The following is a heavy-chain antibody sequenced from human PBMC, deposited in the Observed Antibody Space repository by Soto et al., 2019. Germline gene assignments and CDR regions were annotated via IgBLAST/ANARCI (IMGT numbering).Heavy chain of an antibody. J-gene: IGHJ4*02. CDR3: ARDRDYYGSGSTAGD. CDR1: GYTFTSYG. D-gene: IGHD3-10*01. CDR2: ISAYNGNT. Sequence: QVQLVKSGAEVKKPGASVKVSCKASGYTFTSYGISWVRQAPGHGLEWMGWISAYNGNTNYAQKLQGRVTMTTDTSTSTAYMELRSLRSDDTAVYYCARDRDYYGSGSTAGDWGQGTLVTVSS. V-gene: IGHV1-18*01.